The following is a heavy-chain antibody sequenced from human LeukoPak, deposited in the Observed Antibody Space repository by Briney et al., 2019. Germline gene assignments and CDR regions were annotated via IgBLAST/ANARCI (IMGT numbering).Heavy chain of an antibody. CDR2: IKQDGSEK. V-gene: IGHV3-7*01. CDR3: ARTFFKQQHLDY. J-gene: IGHJ4*02. D-gene: IGHD6-13*01. CDR1: VFTFSRYW. Sequence: GGSLRLSCAASVFTFSRYWISWVRQAPGKGLEWVANIKQDGSEKYYVDSVKGRFTISRDNAKNSLYLQMNSLRAEDTAVYYRARTFFKQQHLDYWGQGTLVTVSS.